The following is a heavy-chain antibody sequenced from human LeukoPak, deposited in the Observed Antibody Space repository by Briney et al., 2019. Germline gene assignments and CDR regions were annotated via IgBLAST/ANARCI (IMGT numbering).Heavy chain of an antibody. CDR2: ISGSGGST. D-gene: IGHD3-22*01. J-gene: IGHJ4*02. V-gene: IGHV3-23*01. CDR3: AKVPVSYYDSSGY. Sequence: AGGSLRLSCAASGFTFSSYAMSWVRQAPGKGLEWVSAISGSGGSTYYADSVKGRFTISRDNSRNTLYLQMNSLRAEDTAVYYCAKVPVSYYDSSGYWGQGTLVTVSS. CDR1: GFTFSSYA.